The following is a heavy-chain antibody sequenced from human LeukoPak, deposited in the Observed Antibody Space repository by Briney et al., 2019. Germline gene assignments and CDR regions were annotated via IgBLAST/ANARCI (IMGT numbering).Heavy chain of an antibody. CDR3: AKAWYRGYSHMGPGAFDI. CDR1: GFTFDDYA. V-gene: IGHV3-9*01. Sequence: GGSLRLSCAASGFTFDDYAMHWVRQAPGKGLEWVSGIRWNGGSIGYADSVKGRFTISRDNAKNSLYLQMNSLRAEDTALYYCAKAWYRGYSHMGPGAFDIWGQGTMVTVSS. CDR2: IRWNGGSI. D-gene: IGHD5-18*01. J-gene: IGHJ3*02.